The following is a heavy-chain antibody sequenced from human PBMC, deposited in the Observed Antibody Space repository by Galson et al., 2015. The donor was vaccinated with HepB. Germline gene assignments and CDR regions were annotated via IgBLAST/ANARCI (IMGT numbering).Heavy chain of an antibody. D-gene: IGHD3-22*01. CDR2: IYYSGST. CDR1: GGSISSYY. V-gene: IGHV4-59*08. Sequence: ETLSLTCTVSGGSISSYYWSWIRRPPGKGLEWIGYIYYSGSTNYSPSLKSRVTISLDTSENQFSLKLSSVTAADTAVYYCARRPENYYDSSGYYFINKNWYFDLWGRGTLVTVSS. J-gene: IGHJ2*01. CDR3: ARRPENYYDSSGYYFINKNWYFDL.